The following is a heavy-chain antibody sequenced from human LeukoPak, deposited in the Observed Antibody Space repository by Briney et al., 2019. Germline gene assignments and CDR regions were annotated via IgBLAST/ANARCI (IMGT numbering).Heavy chain of an antibody. Sequence: SETLSLTCAVSGYSISSGYHWAWIRQPPGKGLEWIGSMSHSGSAYYNPSLKSRVTISVDTSKNQFSVKLSSVTAADTAVYYCARAEGGYSSPYYFDYWGQGTLVTVSS. CDR3: ARAEGGYSSPYYFDY. CDR1: GYSISSGYH. D-gene: IGHD5-18*01. V-gene: IGHV4-38-2*01. J-gene: IGHJ4*02. CDR2: MSHSGSA.